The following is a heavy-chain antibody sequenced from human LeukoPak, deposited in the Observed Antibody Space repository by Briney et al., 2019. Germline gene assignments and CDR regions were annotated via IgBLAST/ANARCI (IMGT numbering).Heavy chain of an antibody. V-gene: IGHV3-30*18. CDR1: GFTFSSYG. CDR2: ISYDGSNK. CDR3: AKLQTTVVPPEWYFDL. Sequence: GGSLRLSCAASGFTFSSYGIHWGRQAPGKGLGLGLVISYDGSNKYYPDSVKGRFPFSRHNSSTTRYLQMNSLRAEDTAVYSCAKLQTTVVPPEWYFDLWGRGTLVTVHS. J-gene: IGHJ2*01. D-gene: IGHD4-23*01.